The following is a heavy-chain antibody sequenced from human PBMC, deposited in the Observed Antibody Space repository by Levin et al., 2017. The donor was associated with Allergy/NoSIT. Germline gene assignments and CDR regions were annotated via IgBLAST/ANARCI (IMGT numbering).Heavy chain of an antibody. V-gene: IGHV3-21*01. CDR3: AGTEGLDPRPNYFDY. J-gene: IGHJ4*02. D-gene: IGHD6-6*01. CDR1: EFTFTSYS. Sequence: GGSLRLSCAASEFTFTSYSMTWVRQAPGKGLEWVSSISRGSDYIFYVDSVKGRFAISRDNAKNSVYLQMERLSPEDTAVYYCAGTEGLDPRPNYFDYWGQGILVTVSS. CDR2: ISRGSDYI.